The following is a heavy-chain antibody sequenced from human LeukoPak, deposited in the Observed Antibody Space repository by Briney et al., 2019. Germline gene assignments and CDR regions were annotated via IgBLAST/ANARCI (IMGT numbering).Heavy chain of an antibody. CDR2: IIPIFGTA. D-gene: IGHD6-19*01. CDR3: ARDFYSSGFPTTFDP. CDR1: GGTFSSYA. V-gene: IGHV1-69*05. J-gene: IGHJ5*02. Sequence: ASVKVSCKASGGTFSSYAISWVRQAPGQGLEWMGGIIPIFGTANYAQKFQGRVTITTDESTSTAYMELSSLRSDDMAVYYCARDFYSSGFPTTFDPWGQGTLVTVSS.